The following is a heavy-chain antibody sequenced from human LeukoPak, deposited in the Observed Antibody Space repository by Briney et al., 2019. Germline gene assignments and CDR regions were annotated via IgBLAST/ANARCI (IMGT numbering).Heavy chain of an antibody. Sequence: PGGSLRLSCAASGFTFSSYAMSWVRQAPGKGLEWVSAISGSGGSTYYADSVKGRFTISRDNSKNTLYLQMNSLRAEDTAVYYCAKGPMYYYGSGSYDDYWGQGTLVTVSS. D-gene: IGHD3-10*01. CDR2: ISGSGGST. CDR1: GFTFSSYA. CDR3: AKGPMYYYGSGSYDDY. V-gene: IGHV3-23*01. J-gene: IGHJ4*02.